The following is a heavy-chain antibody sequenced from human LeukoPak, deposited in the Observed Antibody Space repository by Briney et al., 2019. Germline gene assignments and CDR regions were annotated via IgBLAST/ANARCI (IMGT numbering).Heavy chain of an antibody. CDR3: ARDFITCSSIGYFHH. CDR2: INPDSGGT. V-gene: IGHV1-2*02. J-gene: IGHJ1*01. Sequence: ASVKVSCKASVYTFTGYYMHWVRQAPGQGLEWMGWINPDSGGTNYAQKFHARVTMTRDTSISTAYMELSRLRSDDTAVYYCARDFITCSSIGYFHHWGQGTLVTVSS. CDR1: VYTFTGYY. D-gene: IGHD3-10*01.